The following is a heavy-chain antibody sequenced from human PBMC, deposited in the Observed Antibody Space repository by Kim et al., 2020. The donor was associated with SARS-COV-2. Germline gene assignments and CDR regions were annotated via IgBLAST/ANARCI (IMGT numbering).Heavy chain of an antibody. D-gene: IGHD3-10*01. CDR2: IKQDGSNK. J-gene: IGHJ4*02. CDR1: GFTFSSYW. Sequence: GGSLRLSCAASGFTFSSYWMRWVRQAPGKGLEWVADIKQDGSNKYYVDSVKGRFTISRDNAKNSLYLQMNSLRAEDTAVYYCARDVLLWCGYSGCFDNWGQGTMVTVSS. V-gene: IGHV3-7*01. CDR3: ARDVLLWCGYSGCFDN.